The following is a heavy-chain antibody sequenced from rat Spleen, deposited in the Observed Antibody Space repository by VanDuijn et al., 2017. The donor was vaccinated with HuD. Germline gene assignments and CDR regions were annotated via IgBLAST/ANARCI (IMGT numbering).Heavy chain of an antibody. V-gene: IGHV5-29*01. CDR1: GFTLSDHF. CDR2: INYDGGTP. D-gene: IGHD1-1*01. Sequence: EVQLVESDGGLVQPGKSLKLSCAASGFTLSDHFMAWVRQAPTKWLEWVATINYDGGTPYYRDYVKGRFTISRDNAQNTLYLQMDSLRSEDTATYYCVRPAGTVVPNWFVYWGQGTLVTVSS. J-gene: IGHJ3*01. CDR3: VRPAGTVVPNWFVY.